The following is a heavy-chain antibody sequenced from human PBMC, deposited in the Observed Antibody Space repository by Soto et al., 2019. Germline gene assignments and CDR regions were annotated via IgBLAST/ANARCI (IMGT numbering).Heavy chain of an antibody. D-gene: IGHD6-19*01. V-gene: IGHV2-5*02. CDR1: GFSLSTSGVG. Sequence: QITLKESGPTLVKPTQTLTLTCTFSGFSLSTSGVGVGWIRQPPGKALEWLALIYWDDDKRYSPSLKSRLTIXXDXSXXQVVLTMTNMDPVDTATYYCAHISGWYSRAEYFQHWGQGTLVTVSS. CDR3: AHISGWYSRAEYFQH. J-gene: IGHJ1*01. CDR2: IYWDDDK.